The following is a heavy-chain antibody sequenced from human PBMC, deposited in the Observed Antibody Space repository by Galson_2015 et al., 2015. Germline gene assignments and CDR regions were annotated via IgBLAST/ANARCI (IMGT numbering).Heavy chain of an antibody. Sequence: SLRLSCAASGFTFSNHFMSWVRQAPGKGLEWVANINQAGSQKDYAGSVKGRFTISRDGASLYLQMTSLRVEDTAMYYCATWGASGAGYGYWGQGTLVTVSS. V-gene: IGHV3-7*01. CDR2: INQAGSQK. CDR1: GFTFSNHF. D-gene: IGHD6-25*01. J-gene: IGHJ4*02. CDR3: ATWGASGAGYGY.